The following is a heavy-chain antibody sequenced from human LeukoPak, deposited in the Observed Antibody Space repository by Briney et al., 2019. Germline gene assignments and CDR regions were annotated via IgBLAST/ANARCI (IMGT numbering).Heavy chain of an antibody. D-gene: IGHD2-15*01. J-gene: IGHJ6*03. Sequence: SETLSLTCTVSDGSISSSSYYWGWIRQPPGKGLEWIGSIYYSGNTYYNPSLKSRVNISVDTSKNRFSLKLSSVTAADTAVYYCARANYWYYYMDVWGKGTTVTVSS. V-gene: IGHV4-39*07. CDR3: ARANYWYYYMDV. CDR1: DGSISSSSYY. CDR2: IYYSGNT.